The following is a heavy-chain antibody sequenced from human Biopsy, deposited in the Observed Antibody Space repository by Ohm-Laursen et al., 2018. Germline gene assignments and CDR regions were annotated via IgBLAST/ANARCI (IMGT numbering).Heavy chain of an antibody. CDR3: ARGRLSGTRRALDI. CDR1: GYTFTTYG. Sequence: SVKVSCKASGYTFTTYGISWVRQAPGQGLEWMGWIRTDNGATDYAQNLQGRVTMTTDTSAATAYMELRSLRSDDTAVYYCARGRLSGTRRALDIWGQGTMVTVSS. J-gene: IGHJ3*02. V-gene: IGHV1-18*04. D-gene: IGHD1-7*01. CDR2: IRTDNGAT.